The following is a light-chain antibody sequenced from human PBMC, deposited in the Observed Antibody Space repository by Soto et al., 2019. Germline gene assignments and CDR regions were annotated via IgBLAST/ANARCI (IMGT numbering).Light chain of an antibody. V-gene: IGKV2-28*01. CDR3: QQYTNTNNPWM. J-gene: IGKJ1*01. CDR1: QSLLFSDGYNY. CDR2: LGS. Sequence: DIVMTQSPLSLPVTPGEPACISCRSSQSLLFSDGYNYVDWYLQKPGQSPQLLVYLGSNRASGVPDRFSGSGSGTEFTLIISGLQPDDSATYYCQQYTNTNNPWMFGQGTKVDIK.